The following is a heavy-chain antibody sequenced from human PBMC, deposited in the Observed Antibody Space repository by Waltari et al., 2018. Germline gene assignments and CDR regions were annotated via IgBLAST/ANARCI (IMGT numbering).Heavy chain of an antibody. CDR3: ARDDPRYCSSTSCANWFDP. V-gene: IGHV1-69*12. D-gene: IGHD2-2*01. CDR1: GGTSSSYA. Sequence: QVQLVQSGAAVKKPGSSVKVSCKASGGTSSSYAISWARQAAGKGLEWMGGIIPIFGTANYAQKFQGRVTITADESTSTAYMELSSLRSEDTAVYYCARDDPRYCSSTSCANWFDPWGQGTLVTVSS. J-gene: IGHJ5*02. CDR2: IIPIFGTA.